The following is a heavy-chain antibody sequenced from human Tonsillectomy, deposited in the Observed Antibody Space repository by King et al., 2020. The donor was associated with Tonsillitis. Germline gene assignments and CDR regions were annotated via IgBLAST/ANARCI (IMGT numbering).Heavy chain of an antibody. CDR1: GFTLSSYD. CDR2: ISPDGNNK. Sequence: VQLVESGGGVVQPGRSLRLSCAASGFTLSSYDMHWVRQAPGKGLEWVASISPDGNNKYYADSLKGRFTISRDSSENTLYLQMNSLRPEDTAVYYCAGEYGAPGTGGFDIWGQGTMVTVSS. D-gene: IGHD2-8*02. CDR3: AGEYGAPGTGGFDI. J-gene: IGHJ3*02. V-gene: IGHV3-30*01.